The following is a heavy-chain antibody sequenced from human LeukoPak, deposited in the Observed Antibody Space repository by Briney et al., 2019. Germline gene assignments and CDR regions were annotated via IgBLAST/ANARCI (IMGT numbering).Heavy chain of an antibody. V-gene: IGHV4-61*01. Sequence: SQTLSLTCGISGDSVSSNSAAWSWIRQPPGKGLEWIGYISYSGSTNYNPSLKSRVTISVDTSKNQFSLKLSSVTAADMAVYYCAGGRPYYFDYWGQGTLVTVSS. CDR2: ISYSGST. CDR3: AGGRPYYFDY. J-gene: IGHJ4*02. CDR1: GDSVSSNSAA.